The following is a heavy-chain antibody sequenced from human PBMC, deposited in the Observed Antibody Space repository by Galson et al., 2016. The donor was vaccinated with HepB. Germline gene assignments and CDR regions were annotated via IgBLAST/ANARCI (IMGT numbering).Heavy chain of an antibody. CDR3: ARDQEELGRRWYTETRTRKFDY. D-gene: IGHD6-13*01. CDR1: GGTFSNNP. V-gene: IGHV1-69*13. Sequence: SVKVSCKASGGTFSNNPISWVRQAPGQGLEWMGSIIPIFGSAHYAQKFQGRVTITADASTSTVYMEVNNLISEDTAFSYCARDQEELGRRWYTETRTRKFDYWGQGTRVTVSS. CDR2: IIPIFGSA. J-gene: IGHJ4*02.